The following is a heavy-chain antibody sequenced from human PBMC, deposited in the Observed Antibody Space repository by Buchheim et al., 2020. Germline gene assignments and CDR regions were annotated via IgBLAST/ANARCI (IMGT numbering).Heavy chain of an antibody. D-gene: IGHD3/OR15-3a*01. J-gene: IGHJ4*02. CDR1: GYTFTTYG. Sequence: EVHLEQSRPEVKKPGESLRISCKVSGYTFTTYGVGWLRQLPGKGLEWMTIIYPEDSNMRYSSSFEGQVTISVDKSINTAYLHFSSLKASDTAVYYCARRAHGDGHDFHFDNWGQGTL. CDR3: ARRAHGDGHDFHFDN. CDR2: IYPEDSNM. V-gene: IGHV5-51*01.